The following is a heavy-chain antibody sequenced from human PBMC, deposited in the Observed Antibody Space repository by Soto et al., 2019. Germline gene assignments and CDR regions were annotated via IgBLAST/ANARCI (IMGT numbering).Heavy chain of an antibody. V-gene: IGHV1-2*02. J-gene: IGHJ6*02. CDR2: SNPNNGGT. CDR3: ARGAYRSSYSYGFDV. CDR1: GYTYTGYY. Sequence: ASVKVSCKASGYTYTGYYIHWVRQAPGQGLEWLGWSNPNNGGTKYAQKFQGRVTMTSDTSISTAHMELSRLRSDDTAGYYCARGAYRSSYSYGFDVWGQGTTVTVSS. D-gene: IGHD6-6*01.